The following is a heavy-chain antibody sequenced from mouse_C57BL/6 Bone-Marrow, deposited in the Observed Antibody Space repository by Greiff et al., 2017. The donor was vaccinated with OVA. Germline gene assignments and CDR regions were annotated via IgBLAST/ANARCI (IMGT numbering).Heavy chain of an antibody. V-gene: IGHV5-6*01. CDR2: ISSGGSYT. Sequence: EVMLVESGGDLVKPGGSLKLSCAASGFTFSSYGMSWVRQTPDKRLEWVATISSGGSYTYYPDSVKGRFTISRDNAKNTLYLQMSSLKSEDTAMYYCARQGTTPVDYWGQGTTLTVSS. D-gene: IGHD1-1*01. CDR1: GFTFSSYG. J-gene: IGHJ2*01. CDR3: ARQGTTPVDY.